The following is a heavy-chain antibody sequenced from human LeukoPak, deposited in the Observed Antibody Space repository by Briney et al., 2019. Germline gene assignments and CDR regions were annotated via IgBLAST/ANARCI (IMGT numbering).Heavy chain of an antibody. CDR3: ARGFNHDFGDH. V-gene: IGHV4-30-4*01. D-gene: IGHD4-17*01. CDR2: IYYSGST. J-gene: IGHJ4*02. Sequence: SETLSLTCTVSGGSISSDDYYWSWIRQPPGKGLEWIGYIYYSGSTYYNPSLKSRITISVDTSKNQFSLNLSSVAAADTAVYYCARGFNHDFGDHWGQGTLVTVSS. CDR1: GGSISSDDYY.